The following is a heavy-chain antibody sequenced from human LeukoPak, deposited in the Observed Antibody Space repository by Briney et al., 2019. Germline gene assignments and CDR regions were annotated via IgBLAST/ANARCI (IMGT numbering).Heavy chain of an antibody. CDR3: ARVPYCSSTSCYTGIAAAGPFDY. CDR2: ISYDGSNK. Sequence: GGSLRLSCAASGFTFSSYAMHWVRQAPGKGLEWVAVISYDGSNKYYADSVKGRFTISRDNSKNTLYLQMNSLRVEDTAVYYCARVPYCSSTSCYTGIAAAGPFDYWGQGTLVTVSS. J-gene: IGHJ4*02. V-gene: IGHV3-30-3*01. D-gene: IGHD2-2*02. CDR1: GFTFSSYA.